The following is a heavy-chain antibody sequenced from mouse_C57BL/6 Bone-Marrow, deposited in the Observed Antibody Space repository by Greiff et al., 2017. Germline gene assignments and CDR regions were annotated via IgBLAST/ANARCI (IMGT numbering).Heavy chain of an antibody. V-gene: IGHV1-72*01. CDR3: ARGSYYDYGGDFDY. CDR1: GYTFPSYW. CDR2: IDPNSGGT. J-gene: IGHJ2*01. Sequence: LQLQQPGAELVKPGASVKLSCKASGYTFPSYWMHWVKQRPGRGLEWIGRIDPNSGGTKYNEKFKSKATLPVDKPSSTAYMQLSSLTSEDSAVYYCARGSYYDYGGDFDYWGQGTTLTVSS. D-gene: IGHD2-4*01.